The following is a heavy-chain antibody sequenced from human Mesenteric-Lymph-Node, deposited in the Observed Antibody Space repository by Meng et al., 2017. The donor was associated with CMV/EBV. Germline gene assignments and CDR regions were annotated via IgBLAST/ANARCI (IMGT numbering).Heavy chain of an antibody. J-gene: IGHJ5*02. CDR2: ISGSGGDT. CDR3: AKGDSGYYGQFDH. D-gene: IGHD5-12*01. CDR1: GFTFSSYA. Sequence: GESLKISCAASGFTFSSYAMSWVRQAPGKGLEWEWVSVISGSGGDTYYADSVKGRFTISRDNSKNTLYLQMNSLRAEDTAVYYCAKGDSGYYGQFDHWGQGTLVTVSS. V-gene: IGHV3-23*01.